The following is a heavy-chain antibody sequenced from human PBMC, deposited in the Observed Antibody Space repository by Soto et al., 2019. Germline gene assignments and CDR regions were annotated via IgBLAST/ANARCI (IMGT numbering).Heavy chain of an antibody. CDR2: IIPIFGTA. Sequence: QVQLVQSGAEVKKPGSSVKVSCNASGGTFSSYAISWVRQAPGQGLEWMGGIIPIFGTANYAQRFQGRVTITADESTSTACMKLSSLRSEDKAVYYCAGQYCSSTSCYRGTYYYYGMDVWGQGTTVTVSS. V-gene: IGHV1-69*01. CDR3: AGQYCSSTSCYRGTYYYYGMDV. D-gene: IGHD2-2*01. CDR1: GGTFSSYA. J-gene: IGHJ6*02.